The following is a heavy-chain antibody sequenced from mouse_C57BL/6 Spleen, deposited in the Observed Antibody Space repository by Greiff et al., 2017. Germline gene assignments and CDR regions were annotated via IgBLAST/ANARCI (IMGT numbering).Heavy chain of an antibody. Sequence: EVQLVESGGGLVKPGGSLKLSCAASGFTFSDYGMHWVRQGPEKGLEWVGYISSGSNTIYYADTVKGRFTITRDNATNTLFLQMTSLRSEDTAMYYCARGGHCYGSGYYNAMDYWGQGTSVTVSS. J-gene: IGHJ4*01. D-gene: IGHD1-1*01. V-gene: IGHV5-17*01. CDR1: GFTFSDYG. CDR2: ISSGSNTI. CDR3: ARGGHCYGSGYYNAMDY.